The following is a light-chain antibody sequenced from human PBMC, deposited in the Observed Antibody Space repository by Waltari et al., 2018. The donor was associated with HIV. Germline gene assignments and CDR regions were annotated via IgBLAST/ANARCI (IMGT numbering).Light chain of an antibody. J-gene: IGKJ3*01. CDR3: QQSYSTPFT. CDR1: QSISSY. V-gene: IGKV1-39*01. Sequence: DIQMTQSPSSLSASVGDTVTITCRTSQSISSYLNWYQQRPGKAPNLLIYATSTLQSGVPSRFSGSGSGTDFTLTITSLQPEDFATYYCQQSYSTPFTFGPGTKVDV. CDR2: ATS.